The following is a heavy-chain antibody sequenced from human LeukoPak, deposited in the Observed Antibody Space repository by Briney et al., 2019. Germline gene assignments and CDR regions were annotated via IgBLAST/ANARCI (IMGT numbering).Heavy chain of an antibody. J-gene: IGHJ5*02. CDR1: GYTFTGYY. CDR2: INPNSGGT. V-gene: IGHV1-2*02. CDR3: ARDTSSTRINWFDP. D-gene: IGHD2-2*01. Sequence: ASVKVSCKASGYTFTGYYMHWVRQAPGQGLEWMGWINPNSGGTNYAQKFQGRVTMTRDTSISTAYMELSRLRSDDTAVYYCARDTSSTRINWFDPWDQGTLVTVSS.